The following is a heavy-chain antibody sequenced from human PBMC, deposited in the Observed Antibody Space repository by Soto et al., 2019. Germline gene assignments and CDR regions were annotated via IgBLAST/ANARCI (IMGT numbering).Heavy chain of an antibody. D-gene: IGHD3-3*01. Sequence: ASVKVSCKASGYTFTSYGISWVRQAPGQGLEWMGWISAYNGNTNYAQKLQGRVTMTTDTSTSTAYMELRSLRSDDTAVYYCARDNPTIFGVTYYYYGMDVWGQGTTVTVSS. J-gene: IGHJ6*02. V-gene: IGHV1-18*01. CDR3: ARDNPTIFGVTYYYYGMDV. CDR2: ISAYNGNT. CDR1: GYTFTSYG.